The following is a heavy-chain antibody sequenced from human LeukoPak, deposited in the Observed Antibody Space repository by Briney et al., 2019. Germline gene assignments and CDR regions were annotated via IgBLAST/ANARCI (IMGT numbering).Heavy chain of an antibody. CDR1: GFLYISYG. D-gene: IGHD6-19*01. CDR2: IRYDGSNK. CDR3: AKAGRGCYNGVDA. Sequence: GGSLRLFCAASGFLYISYGALGARQAPGKGLEWVAFIRYDGSNKYYADSVKGPFTISRDNSKNTLYLQMNSLRAEDTAVYYCAKAGRGCYNGVDAWGKGTMVTVSS. J-gene: IGHJ6*04. V-gene: IGHV3-30*02.